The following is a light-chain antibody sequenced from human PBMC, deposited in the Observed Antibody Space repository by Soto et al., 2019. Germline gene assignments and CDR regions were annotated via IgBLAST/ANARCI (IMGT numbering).Light chain of an antibody. J-gene: IGKJ2*01. Sequence: EIVLTQSPGTLSLSQGERTTLSCRASQSVNNVYLAWYQQKPGQAPRLLIYDVSSRATGIPDRFSGSGSGTDFTLTISSLEPEDCAVYYCQQSGTSPRTFGQGTKLE. CDR1: QSVNNVY. CDR2: DVS. CDR3: QQSGTSPRT. V-gene: IGKV3-20*01.